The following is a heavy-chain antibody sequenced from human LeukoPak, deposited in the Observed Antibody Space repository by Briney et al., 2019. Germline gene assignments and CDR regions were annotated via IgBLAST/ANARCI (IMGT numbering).Heavy chain of an antibody. V-gene: IGHV3-23*01. Sequence: PGGSLRLSCAASGFTFSDCAMSWVRQAPGKGLEWVSSICSDDNKNYSESVRGRFAISRDNSKNTLFLQMSSLRAEDTALYYWAKDLHNYVAMDVWGQGTTVTVSS. CDR3: AKDLHNYVAMDV. CDR1: GFTFSDCA. J-gene: IGHJ6*02. D-gene: IGHD3-10*02. CDR2: ICSDDNK.